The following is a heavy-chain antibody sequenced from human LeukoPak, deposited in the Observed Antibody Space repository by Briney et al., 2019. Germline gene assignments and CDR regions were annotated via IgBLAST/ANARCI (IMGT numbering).Heavy chain of an antibody. CDR3: ASLARAGVGATDFDY. CDR2: IYYSGST. D-gene: IGHD1-26*01. Sequence: SETLSLTCTVSGGSISSSSYYWGWIRQPPGKGLEWIGSIYYSGSTYYSPSLKSRVTISVDTSKNQFSLKLSSVTAADTAVYYCASLARAGVGATDFDYWGQGTLVTVSS. CDR1: GGSISSSSYY. J-gene: IGHJ4*02. V-gene: IGHV4-39*01.